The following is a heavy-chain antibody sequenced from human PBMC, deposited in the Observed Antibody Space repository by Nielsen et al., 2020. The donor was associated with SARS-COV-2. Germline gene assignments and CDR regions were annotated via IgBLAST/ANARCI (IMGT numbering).Heavy chain of an antibody. CDR2: INPNSGGT. V-gene: IGHV1-2*06. J-gene: IGHJ4*02. D-gene: IGHD2-21*02. CDR1: GYTFTGYY. Sequence: ASVKVTCKASGYTFTGYYMHWVRQAPGQGLEWMGRINPNSGGTNYAQKFQGRVTMTRDTSISTAYMELSRLRSDDTAVYYCARAGTGDPYYFDYWGQGTLVTVSS. CDR3: ARAGTGDPYYFDY.